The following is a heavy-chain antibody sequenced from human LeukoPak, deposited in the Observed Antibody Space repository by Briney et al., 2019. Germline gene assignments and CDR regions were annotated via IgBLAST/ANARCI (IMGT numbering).Heavy chain of an antibody. Sequence: SETLSLTCTVSGGSISSYYLSWIRQLPGKGLEWIGYIYYRGSTNYNPSLKSRVTISVDTSKKLFSLNLRSLTAADTAVYYCARGPKLYCSSTSCYTIYYYYGMDVWGQGTTATVSS. J-gene: IGHJ6*02. V-gene: IGHV4-59*01. CDR3: ARGPKLYCSSTSCYTIYYYYGMDV. D-gene: IGHD2-2*02. CDR1: GGSISSYY. CDR2: IYYRGST.